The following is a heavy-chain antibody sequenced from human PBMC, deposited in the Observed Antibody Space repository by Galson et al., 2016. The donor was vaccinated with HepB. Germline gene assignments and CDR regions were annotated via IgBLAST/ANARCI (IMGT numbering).Heavy chain of an antibody. CDR1: TDSMSPYY. CDR3: ARHRGASFDA. V-gene: IGHV4-59*08. CDR2: VFFLGNT. J-gene: IGHJ5*02. Sequence: SETQSLTCIVSTDSMSPYYWSWIRQSPGKRLEWIGYVFFLGNTTYNPSLERRVTISLDTTRKHFSLSLKSMTAADTAVYYCARHRGASFDAWGQGILVTVSS.